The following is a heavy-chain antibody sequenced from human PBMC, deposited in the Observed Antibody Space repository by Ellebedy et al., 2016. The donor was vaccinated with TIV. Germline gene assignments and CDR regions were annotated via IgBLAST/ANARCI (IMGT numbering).Heavy chain of an antibody. CDR3: VTRDLRDDYENSDY. V-gene: IGHV3-30*04. Sequence: GESLKISCAASGFSFSRFAVNWVRQAPGKGLEWVAAISYDGTTKRYPDSVKVRFTISRDNYRNTLFLRLNSLRPNDTAVYYCVTRDLRDDYENSDYWGQGTLVTVSS. CDR1: GFSFSRFA. CDR2: ISYDGTTK. D-gene: IGHD5-24*01. J-gene: IGHJ4*02.